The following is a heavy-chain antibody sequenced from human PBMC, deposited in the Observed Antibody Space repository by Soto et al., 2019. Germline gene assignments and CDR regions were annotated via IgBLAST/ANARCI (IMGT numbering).Heavy chain of an antibody. CDR2: ISGSGGST. CDR1: GFTISSYA. J-gene: IGHJ6*02. V-gene: IGHV3-23*01. CDR3: AKGIGQYYYYYGMDV. Sequence: GGSLRLSCAASGFTISSYAMSWVRQAPGKGLEWVSAISGSGGSTYYADSVKGRFTISRDNSKNTLYLQMNSLRAEDTAVYYCAKGIGQYYYYYGMDVWGQGTTVTVSS.